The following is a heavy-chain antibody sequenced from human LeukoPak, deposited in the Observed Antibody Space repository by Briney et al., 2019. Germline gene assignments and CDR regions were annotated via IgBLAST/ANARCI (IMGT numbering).Heavy chain of an antibody. Sequence: GGSLRLSCAASGFTFSSYAMHWVRQAPGKGLEWVAVISYDGSNKYYADSVKGRFTISRDNSKNTLYLQMNSLRAEDTAVYYCARGWDYRAFWGQGTLVTVSS. V-gene: IGHV3-30-3*01. CDR1: GFTFSSYA. D-gene: IGHD4-11*01. J-gene: IGHJ4*02. CDR3: ARGWDYRAF. CDR2: ISYDGSNK.